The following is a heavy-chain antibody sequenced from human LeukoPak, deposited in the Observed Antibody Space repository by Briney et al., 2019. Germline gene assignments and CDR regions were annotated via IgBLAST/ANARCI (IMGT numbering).Heavy chain of an antibody. D-gene: IGHD2-21*01. CDR3: VRSYHPGGWFDP. J-gene: IGHJ5*02. V-gene: IGHV3-21*01. CDR1: GFTFSSYS. Sequence: GGSLRLSCAASGFTFSSYSMNWVRQAPGKGLEWVSSISSSSSYIYYADSVKGRFTISRDNAKNSLYLQMNSLTAEDTAVHYCVRSYHPGGWFDPWGQGTLVTVSS. CDR2: ISSSSSYI.